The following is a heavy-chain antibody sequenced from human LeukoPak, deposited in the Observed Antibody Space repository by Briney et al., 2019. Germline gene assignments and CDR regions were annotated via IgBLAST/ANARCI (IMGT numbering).Heavy chain of an antibody. Sequence: GGSLRLSCAASGFTFSSYWMSRVRQAPGKGLEWVANIKQDGSEKYYVDSVKGRFTISRDNSKNALYLQMNSLRAEDTAFYYCAAQKRGNYRPYYFDFWGQGTLVTVSS. CDR3: AAQKRGNYRPYYFDF. V-gene: IGHV3-7*03. CDR1: GFTFSSYW. CDR2: IKQDGSEK. D-gene: IGHD3-16*02. J-gene: IGHJ4*02.